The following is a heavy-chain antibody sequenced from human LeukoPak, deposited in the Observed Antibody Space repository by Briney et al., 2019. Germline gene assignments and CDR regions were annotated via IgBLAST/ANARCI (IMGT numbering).Heavy chain of an antibody. V-gene: IGHV1-69*06. J-gene: IGHJ4*02. CDR3: AGALFGTAYY. D-gene: IGHD3-3*01. CDR1: GGTFSSYA. Sequence: VASVKVSCKASGGTFSSYAISWVRQAPGQGLEWMGGIIPIFGTANYAQKFQGGVTITADKSTSTAYMELSSLRSEDTAVYYCAGALFGTAYYWGQGTLVTVSS. CDR2: IIPIFGTA.